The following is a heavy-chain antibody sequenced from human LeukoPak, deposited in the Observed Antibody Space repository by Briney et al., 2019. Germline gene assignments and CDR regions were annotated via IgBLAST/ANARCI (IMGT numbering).Heavy chain of an antibody. Sequence: PGGSLRLSCAAYGFTVSNYTINWVRQPPGKGLEWVSSISRRSTYIYYADSVKGRFTISKDNAKNSLYLQMDSLRAEDTAVYYCARAQVGYNWFDPWGQGTLVTVSS. CDR3: ARAQVGYNWFDP. CDR2: ISRRSTYI. V-gene: IGHV3-21*01. D-gene: IGHD1-26*01. CDR1: GFTVSNYT. J-gene: IGHJ5*02.